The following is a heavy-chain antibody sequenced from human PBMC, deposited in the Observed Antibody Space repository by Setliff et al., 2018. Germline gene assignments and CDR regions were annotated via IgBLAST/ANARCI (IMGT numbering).Heavy chain of an antibody. D-gene: IGHD3-22*01. CDR3: ARAPYYYDSSGYNDN. CDR1: GYTFTSYY. Sequence: ASVKVSCKATGYTFTSYYMHWVRQAPGQGLEWMGIINPSGGTTGYAENFQGRVTLTTDTSTSTAYMELSSLRSEDTAVYYCARAPYYYDSSGYNDNWGQGTLVTVSS. CDR2: INPSGGTT. V-gene: IGHV1-46*01. J-gene: IGHJ4*02.